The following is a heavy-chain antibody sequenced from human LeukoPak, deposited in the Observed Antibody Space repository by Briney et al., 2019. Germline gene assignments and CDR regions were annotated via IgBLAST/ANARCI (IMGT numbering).Heavy chain of an antibody. V-gene: IGHV1-2*06. D-gene: IGHD1-26*01. CDR2: SNRKSGGI. J-gene: IGHJ4*02. CDR1: GDTFTGYY. CDR3: ARSPSVVGDKTPSDY. Sequence: ASVKVSGKASGDTFTGYYMHWVRQAPGQGLDWMGRSNRKSGGIHYGQTCQGRVTMTRDPSVSTAYMELSRLRSDDTAVYYCARSPSVVGDKTPSDYWGQGTLVTVSS.